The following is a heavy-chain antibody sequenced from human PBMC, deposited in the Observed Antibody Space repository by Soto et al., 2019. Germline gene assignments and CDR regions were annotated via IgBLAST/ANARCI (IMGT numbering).Heavy chain of an antibody. Sequence: EVQLLESGGGLVQPGGSLRLSCAASGFTFNNYAMGWVRQAPGKGLEWVSAITDSGDDTYYIYSVKGRFTISRDNSKSTLYLQMNSLRSEDTAIYYWAKLGSSSWSPHYYFDYWGQGALETVSS. CDR3: AKLGSSSWSPHYYFDY. V-gene: IGHV3-23*01. CDR2: ITDSGDDT. J-gene: IGHJ4*02. D-gene: IGHD2-2*01. CDR1: GFTFNNYA.